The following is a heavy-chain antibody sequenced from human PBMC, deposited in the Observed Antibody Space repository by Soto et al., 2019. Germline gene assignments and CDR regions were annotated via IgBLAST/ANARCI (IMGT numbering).Heavy chain of an antibody. CDR3: ARDDHAMIVGAIDIGGNWFDR. CDR1: GDTFSSYA. J-gene: IGHJ5*02. D-gene: IGHD1-26*01. V-gene: IGHV1-69*01. CDR2: IIPIFGTA. Sequence: QVQLVQSGAEVKKPASSVKVSCKASGDTFSSYAISWVRQAPGQGLEWMGGIIPIFGTANYAQKFQGRVKISAEEFTSTAHVGVISRRSEDTDVYYCARDDHAMIVGAIDIGGNWFDRWGQGTLVTVSS.